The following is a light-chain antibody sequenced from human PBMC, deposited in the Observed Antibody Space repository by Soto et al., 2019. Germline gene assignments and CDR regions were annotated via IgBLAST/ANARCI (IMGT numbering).Light chain of an antibody. J-gene: IGLJ1*01. CDR2: NVN. Sequence: QSALTQPPSVSGSPGQSVAISCTGTSSDVGNSNGVSWYHQPPGTAPKLMIYNVNNRPSGVPDRFSGSKSGNTASLTISGLQAEDEGDYYCSSYTSSSTYVFGTGTKATAL. V-gene: IGLV2-18*02. CDR3: SSYTSSSTYV. CDR1: SSDVGNSNG.